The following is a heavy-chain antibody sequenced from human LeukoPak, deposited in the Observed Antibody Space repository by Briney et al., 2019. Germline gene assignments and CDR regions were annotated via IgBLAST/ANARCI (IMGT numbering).Heavy chain of an antibody. J-gene: IGHJ3*02. V-gene: IGHV4-59*01. D-gene: IGHD2-2*01. CDR2: LYYTGST. Sequence: PSETLSLTCAVYGGSFSGYYWSWIRQPPGKGLEWIGYLYYTGSTSYNPSLKSRVTISADTSKNQFSLKLNSVTAADTAVYYCARDPCGGSASCYVSAFDIWGQGTMVTVSS. CDR1: GGSFSGYY. CDR3: ARDPCGGSASCYVSAFDI.